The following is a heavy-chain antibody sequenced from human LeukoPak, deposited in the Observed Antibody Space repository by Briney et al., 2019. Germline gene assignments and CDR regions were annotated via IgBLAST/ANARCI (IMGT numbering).Heavy chain of an antibody. Sequence: TGGSLRLSCAASGFTFSSYGMHWVRQAPGKGLEWVAFTRYDGSNKYYADSVKGRFTISRDNSKNTLYLQMNSLRAEDTAVYYCARDRPLCHRYNWNDEGRAFDIWGQGTMVTVSS. D-gene: IGHD1-20*01. V-gene: IGHV3-30*02. CDR3: ARDRPLCHRYNWNDEGRAFDI. CDR2: TRYDGSNK. CDR1: GFTFSSYG. J-gene: IGHJ3*02.